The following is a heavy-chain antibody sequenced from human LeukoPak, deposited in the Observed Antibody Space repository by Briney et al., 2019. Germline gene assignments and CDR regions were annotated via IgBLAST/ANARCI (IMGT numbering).Heavy chain of an antibody. D-gene: IGHD3-9*01. J-gene: IGHJ1*01. Sequence: ASVKVSCKASGYTFTSYDINWVRQATGQGLEWMGWMNPNSGNTGYAQKFQGRVTMTRNTSISTAYMELSSLRSEDTAVYYCARTYYDILTGYHVEYFQHWGQGTLVTVSS. V-gene: IGHV1-8*01. CDR3: ARTYYDILTGYHVEYFQH. CDR1: GYTFTSYD. CDR2: MNPNSGNT.